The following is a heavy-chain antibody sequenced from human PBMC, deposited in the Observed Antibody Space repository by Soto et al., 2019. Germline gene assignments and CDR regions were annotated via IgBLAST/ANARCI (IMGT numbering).Heavy chain of an antibody. D-gene: IGHD2-15*01. CDR1: GDSISISSYY. CDR2: MYYSGST. Sequence: SETLSLTCTISGDSISISSYYWAWIRQPPGKGLEWIGSMYYSGSTYNNPSLKSRVTMSVDTPKKQFSLILSSVTAADTAVYYCARTNGGNFDYWGQGTLVTVSS. J-gene: IGHJ4*02. CDR3: ARTNGGNFDY. V-gene: IGHV4-39*01.